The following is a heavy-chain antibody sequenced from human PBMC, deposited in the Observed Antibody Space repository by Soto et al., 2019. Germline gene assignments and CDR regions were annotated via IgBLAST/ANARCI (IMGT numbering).Heavy chain of an antibody. Sequence: SETLSLTCTVSGGSINTGGYYWSWIRQHPGKGLECIGYIYYSGTTYYNPSLKSRVTISVDASKSQFSLKLSSVTAADTAVYFCATNGGYYDASGPKYVPHWGQGTLVTVS. V-gene: IGHV4-31*03. J-gene: IGHJ1*01. D-gene: IGHD3-22*01. CDR3: ATNGGYYDASGPKYVPH. CDR1: GGSINTGGYY. CDR2: IYYSGTT.